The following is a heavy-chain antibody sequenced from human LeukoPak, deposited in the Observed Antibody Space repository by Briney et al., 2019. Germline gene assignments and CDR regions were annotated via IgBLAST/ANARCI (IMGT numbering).Heavy chain of an antibody. D-gene: IGHD3-16*01. CDR3: ARGHYGFDP. CDR2: INHSGST. J-gene: IGHJ5*02. CDR1: GGSFSGYY. Sequence: PSETLSLTCAVYGGSFSGYYWSWIRQPPGKGLEWIGEINHSGSTNYNPSLKSRVTISVDTSKNQFSLKLTSVTAADTAVYYCARGHYGFDPWGQGTLVTVSS. V-gene: IGHV4-34*01.